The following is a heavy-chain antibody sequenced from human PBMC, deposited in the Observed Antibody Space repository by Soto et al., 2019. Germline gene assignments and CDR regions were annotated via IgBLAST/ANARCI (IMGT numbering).Heavy chain of an antibody. D-gene: IGHD3-3*01. CDR3: ARDFAYFDS. Sequence: QVQLQESGPGLVKPSETLSLTCTVSGGSFKSGSYSWSWIRQPPGKGLEWIGYVYHTGRTSYNPSLKSRVSISMDTSKNQFSMNLDSVPAADTAVYFCARDFAYFDSWGQGTLVTVSS. CDR2: VYHTGRT. J-gene: IGHJ4*02. V-gene: IGHV4-61*01. CDR1: GGSFKSGSYS.